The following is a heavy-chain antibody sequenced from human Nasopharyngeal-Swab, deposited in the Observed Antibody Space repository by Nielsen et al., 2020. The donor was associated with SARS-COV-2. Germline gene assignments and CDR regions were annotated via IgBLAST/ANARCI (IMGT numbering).Heavy chain of an antibody. CDR3: AKGIAAAGSRCLDY. D-gene: IGHD6-13*01. V-gene: IGHV3-9*01. J-gene: IGHJ4*02. CDR1: GFTFDDYA. CDR2: ISWNSVSI. Sequence: SLKISCAASGFTFDDYAMHWVRQAPGKGLEWVSGISWNSVSIGYADSVKGRFTISRDNAKNSLYLQMNSLRSEDTALYYCAKGIAAAGSRCLDYWGQGMLVTVSS.